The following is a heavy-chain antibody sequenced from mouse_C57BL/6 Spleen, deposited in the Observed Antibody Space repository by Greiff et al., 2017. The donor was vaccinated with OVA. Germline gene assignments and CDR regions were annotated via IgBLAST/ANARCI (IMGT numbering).Heavy chain of an antibody. Sequence: QVQLKQPGAELVKPGASVKMSCKASGYTFTSYWITWVKQRPGQGLEWIGDIYPGSGSTNYNEKFKSKATLTVDTSSSTAYMQLSSLTSEDSAVYYGARKGIYDGYLYYCDYWGQGTTLTVSS. V-gene: IGHV1-55*01. CDR3: ARKGIYDGYLYYCDY. J-gene: IGHJ2*01. CDR1: GYTFTSYW. CDR2: IYPGSGST. D-gene: IGHD2-3*01.